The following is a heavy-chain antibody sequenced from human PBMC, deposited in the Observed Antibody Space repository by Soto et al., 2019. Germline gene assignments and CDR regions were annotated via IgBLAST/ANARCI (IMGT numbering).Heavy chain of an antibody. CDR2: ISSSGGST. J-gene: IGHJ3*02. V-gene: IGHV3-23*01. D-gene: IGHD4-17*01. Sequence: GGSLRLSCAASGFIFSTYAMNWVRQAPGKGLECVSAISSSGGSTYYAESVRGRFTISRDNSINTLYLQMSSLRTEDTAVYYCAHPRGYGVFDAVDIWGQGTMVTVSS. CDR3: AHPRGYGVFDAVDI. CDR1: GFIFSTYA.